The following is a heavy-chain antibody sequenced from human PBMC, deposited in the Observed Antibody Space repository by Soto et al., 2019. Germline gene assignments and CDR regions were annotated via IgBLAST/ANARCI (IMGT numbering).Heavy chain of an antibody. CDR3: ARAATIFGVVYDP. CDR2: ISSSSSYI. J-gene: IGHJ5*02. V-gene: IGHV3-21*01. CDR1: GFTFSSYS. D-gene: IGHD3-3*01. Sequence: EVQLVESGGGLDKRGGSLRLSCAASGFTFSSYSMNWVRQAPGKGLEWVSSISSSSSYIYYADSVKGRFTISRDNAKNSLYLQMNSLRAEDTAVYYCARAATIFGVVYDPWGQGTLVTVSS.